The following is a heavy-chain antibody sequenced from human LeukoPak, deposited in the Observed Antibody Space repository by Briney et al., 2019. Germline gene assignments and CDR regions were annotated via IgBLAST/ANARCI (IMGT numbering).Heavy chain of an antibody. CDR2: MNPNSGNT. V-gene: IGHV1-8*03. D-gene: IGHD3/OR15-3a*01. Sequence: ASVKVSCKASGGTFSSYAISWVRQATGQGLEWLGWMNPNSGNTGYAQKFQGRVTITRNTSISTAYMELSSLRSEDTDVYYCARAPVWTGYYYYMDVWGKGTTVTVFS. CDR1: GGTFSSYA. CDR3: ARAPVWTGYYYYMDV. J-gene: IGHJ6*03.